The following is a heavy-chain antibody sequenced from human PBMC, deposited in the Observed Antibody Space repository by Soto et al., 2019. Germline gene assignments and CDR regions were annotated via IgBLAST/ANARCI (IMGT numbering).Heavy chain of an antibody. D-gene: IGHD3-3*01. CDR1: GFTFSSYS. J-gene: IGHJ6*02. Sequence: GGSLRLSCAASGFTFSSYSINWVRQAPGKGLEWVSSISSSSSYIYYADSVKGRFTISRDNAKNSLYLQWSSLKASDTAMYYCARHRSGITIFGVVKWDYGMDVWGQGTTVTVSS. CDR2: ISSSSSYI. V-gene: IGHV3-21*04. CDR3: ARHRSGITIFGVVKWDYGMDV.